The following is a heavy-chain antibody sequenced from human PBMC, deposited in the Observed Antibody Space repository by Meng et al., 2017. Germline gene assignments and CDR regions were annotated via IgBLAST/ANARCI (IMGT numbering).Heavy chain of an antibody. D-gene: IGHD2-2*01. Sequence: GESLKISCAASGFTFSSYAMSWVRQAPGKGPEWVSAISGSGGSTYYADSVKGRFTISRDNSKNTLYLQMNSLRAEDTAVYYCARDKGRGYCSSTSCYGAFDIWGQGTMVTVSS. J-gene: IGHJ3*02. V-gene: IGHV3-23*01. CDR1: GFTFSSYA. CDR2: ISGSGGST. CDR3: ARDKGRGYCSSTSCYGAFDI.